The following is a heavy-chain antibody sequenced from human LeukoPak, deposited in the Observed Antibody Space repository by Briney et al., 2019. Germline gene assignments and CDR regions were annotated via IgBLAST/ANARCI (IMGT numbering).Heavy chain of an antibody. CDR3: ARHRKPVTTFDY. CDR2: IYYSGST. V-gene: IGHV4-59*08. D-gene: IGHD4-4*01. J-gene: IGHJ4*02. Sequence: PSETLSLTCTVSGGSISSYYWSWIRQPPGKGLEWIGYIYYSGSTNYNPSLKSRVTISVDTSKNQYSLKLSSVTAADTAVYYCARHRKPVTTFDYWGQGTLVTVSS. CDR1: GGSISSYY.